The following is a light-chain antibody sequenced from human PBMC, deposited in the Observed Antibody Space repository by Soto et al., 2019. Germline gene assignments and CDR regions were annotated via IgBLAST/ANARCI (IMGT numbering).Light chain of an antibody. CDR3: QQYGTSPWT. J-gene: IGKJ1*01. Sequence: EIVLTQSPATLSLSPGDTGTLSCRASQSVISNSLVWYQQKPGQVPRLLIYGASNRATGIPDRFSGSGSGTDFTLTISRLEPEDFAGYFCQQYGTSPWTFGQGTKVDIK. V-gene: IGKV3-20*01. CDR1: QSVISNS. CDR2: GAS.